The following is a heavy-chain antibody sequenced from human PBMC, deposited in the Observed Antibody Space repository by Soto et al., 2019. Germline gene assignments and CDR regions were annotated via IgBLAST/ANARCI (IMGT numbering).Heavy chain of an antibody. V-gene: IGHV4-59*01. CDR1: GGSISSYY. CDR2: IYYSGST. D-gene: IGHD6-6*01. Sequence: RSLTCTVSGGSISSYYWSWIRQPPGKGLEWIGYIYYSGSTNYNPSLKSRVTISVDTSKNQFSLKLSSVTAADTAVYYCARGYSSSSYLDYWGQGTLVTVSS. CDR3: ARGYSSSSYLDY. J-gene: IGHJ4*02.